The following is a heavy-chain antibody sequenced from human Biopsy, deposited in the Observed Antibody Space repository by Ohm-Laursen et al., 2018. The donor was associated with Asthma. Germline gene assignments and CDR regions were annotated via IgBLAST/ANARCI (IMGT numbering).Heavy chain of an antibody. V-gene: IGHV3-23*01. CDR2: ISGSGGST. CDR3: ARTFHFWSPYHAEHYQL. CDR1: GFTLSSYA. D-gene: IGHD3-3*01. Sequence: GSLRLSCSASGFTLSSYAMSWVRQAPGKGLEWVSAISGSGGSTYYADSVKGRFTISRDNSKNTLYLQMNSLRAEDTAVYYCARTFHFWSPYHAEHYQLWGQGTLVTVSS. J-gene: IGHJ1*01.